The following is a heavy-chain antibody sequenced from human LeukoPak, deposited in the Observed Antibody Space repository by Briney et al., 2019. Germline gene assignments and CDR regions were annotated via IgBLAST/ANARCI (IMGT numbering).Heavy chain of an antibody. D-gene: IGHD6-19*01. J-gene: IGHJ4*02. CDR2: INPSGGST. Sequence: ASVKVSCKASGYTFTSYYMHWVRQAPGQGLEWMGIINPSGGSTSYAQKFQGRVTMTRNTSISTAYMELSSLRSEDTAVYYCARGEQWLAPDYWGQGTLVTVSS. V-gene: IGHV1-46*01. CDR3: ARGEQWLAPDY. CDR1: GYTFTSYY.